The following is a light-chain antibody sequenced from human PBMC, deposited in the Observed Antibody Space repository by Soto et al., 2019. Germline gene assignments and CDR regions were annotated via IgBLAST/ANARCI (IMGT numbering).Light chain of an antibody. J-gene: IGLJ1*01. V-gene: IGLV2-14*01. CDR1: SSDVGGYNY. CDR2: DVS. CDR3: SSYTTSSTLWV. Sequence: QSVLTQPASVSGFPGQSSAISCTGTSSDVGGYNYVSWYQQHPGKAPKLLIYDVSNRPSGVSNRFSGSKSGNTASLTISGLQAEDEADYYCSSYTTSSTLWVFGTGTKVTV.